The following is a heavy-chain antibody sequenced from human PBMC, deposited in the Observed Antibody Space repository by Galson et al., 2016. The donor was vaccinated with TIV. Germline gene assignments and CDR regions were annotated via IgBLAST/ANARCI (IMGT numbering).Heavy chain of an antibody. CDR1: GNTFTHYY. CDR3: ATERPGAEVDGWGD. CDR2: INTKGDYS. J-gene: IGHJ4*02. V-gene: IGHV1-46*01. D-gene: IGHD3-10*01. Sequence: SVKVSCKAYGNTFTHYYMNWIRQAPGQGLEWMGIINTKGDYSTYAQKFQGRVTMTRDTSTSTVSMELRNLRSEDTAVYYCATERPGAEVDGWGDWGQGTLVIVSS.